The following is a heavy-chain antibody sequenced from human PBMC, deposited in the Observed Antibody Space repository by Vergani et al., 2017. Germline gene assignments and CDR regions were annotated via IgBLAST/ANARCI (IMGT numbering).Heavy chain of an antibody. D-gene: IGHD3-22*01. CDR1: GGSISSYY. CDR3: ARVPLDSSGRYYFDY. CDR2: IYYSGST. Sequence: QVQLQESGPGLVKPSETLSLTCTVSGGSISSYYWSWIRQPPGKGLEWIGYIYYSGSTNYNPSLKSRVTISVDTSKNQFSLKLSSVTAADTAVYYCARVPLDSSGRYYFDYWGQGTLVTVSS. V-gene: IGHV4-59*01. J-gene: IGHJ4*02.